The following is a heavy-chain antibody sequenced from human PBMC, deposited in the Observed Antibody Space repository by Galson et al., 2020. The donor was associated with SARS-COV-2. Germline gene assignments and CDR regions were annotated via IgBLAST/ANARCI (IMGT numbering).Heavy chain of an antibody. Sequence: SQTLSLTCAISGDSVSRNSPAWNWIRQSPSRGLEWLGRTYYRSKWYNDYAVSVKSRITINPDTSKNQFYLQLNSVTPEDTAVYYCARGFSCPHFDNWGQGTLVTVSS. CDR3: ARGFSCPHFDN. CDR1: GDSVSRNSPA. J-gene: IGHJ4*02. V-gene: IGHV6-1*01. CDR2: TYYRSKWYN.